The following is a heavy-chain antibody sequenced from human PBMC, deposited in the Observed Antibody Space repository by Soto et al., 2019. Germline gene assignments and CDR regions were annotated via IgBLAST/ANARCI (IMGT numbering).Heavy chain of an antibody. CDR3: AKGGIRVLIPMDV. V-gene: IGHV3-23*01. Sequence: QLLESGGGLVQTGGSLRLSCTASGFTFSNYAMSWVRQAPGQGLEWVSGIRSSGESTYYADSVKGRLTISGDNAKNMLYLQINSLRAEDTAVYYCAKGGIRVLIPMDVWGQGTTVTVSS. CDR2: IRSSGEST. CDR1: GFTFSNYA. J-gene: IGHJ6*02. D-gene: IGHD2-8*01.